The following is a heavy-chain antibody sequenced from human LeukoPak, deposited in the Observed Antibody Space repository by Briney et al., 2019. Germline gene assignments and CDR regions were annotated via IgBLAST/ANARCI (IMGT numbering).Heavy chain of an antibody. D-gene: IGHD2-15*01. V-gene: IGHV3-23*01. CDR2: ISGSGGNT. CDR3: ARDGVALY. Sequence: PGGALRLSCAASGCTFSSYAMSWLRQAPRDPREGVARISGSGGNTYYADSVKGRLTISRDNSKNTLYLQMNSLRAEDTAVYYCARDGVALYWGQGSLVTVSS. J-gene: IGHJ4*02. CDR1: GCTFSSYA.